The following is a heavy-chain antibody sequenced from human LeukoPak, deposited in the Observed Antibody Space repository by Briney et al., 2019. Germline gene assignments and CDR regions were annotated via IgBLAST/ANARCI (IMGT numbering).Heavy chain of an antibody. CDR1: EFTFRSFA. Sequence: PGGSLRLSCAASEFTFRSFAMSWVRQAPGKGLEWVSSITSSNNYIYYADSMKGRFTISRDNAKNSLYPQMNSLRAEDTAVYYCVTTWGAHYWYFDLWGRGALVTVSS. J-gene: IGHJ2*01. V-gene: IGHV3-21*01. CDR2: ITSSNNYI. D-gene: IGHD1-26*01. CDR3: VTTWGAHYWYFDL.